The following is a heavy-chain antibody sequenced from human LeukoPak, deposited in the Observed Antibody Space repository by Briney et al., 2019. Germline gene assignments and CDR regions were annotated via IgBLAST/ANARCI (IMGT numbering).Heavy chain of an antibody. J-gene: IGHJ4*02. CDR3: SRENGAFSPFGY. Sequence: PSEALSLTCGVSGGFITSTNWWSWVRQPPGQGLEWIGEVSLSGLTNYNPSLSSRVIMALDTSKNHLSLNLTSVTAADTAVYYCSRENGAFSPFGYWGQGTLVTVPP. D-gene: IGHD2-8*01. CDR2: VSLSGLT. CDR1: GGFITSTNW. V-gene: IGHV4-4*02.